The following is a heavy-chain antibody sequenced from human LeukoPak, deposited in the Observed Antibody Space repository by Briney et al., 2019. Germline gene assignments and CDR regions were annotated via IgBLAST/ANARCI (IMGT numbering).Heavy chain of an antibody. CDR2: INSDGSST. D-gene: IGHD3-3*01. CDR3: ALQDTIFGVVINALDY. V-gene: IGHV3-74*01. J-gene: IGHJ4*02. Sequence: PGGSLRLSCAASGFTFSSYWMHWVRQAPGKGLVWVSRINSDGSSTSYADSVKGRFTISRDNAKNTLYLQMNSLRAEDTAVYYCALQDTIFGVVINALDYWGQGTLVTVSS. CDR1: GFTFSSYW.